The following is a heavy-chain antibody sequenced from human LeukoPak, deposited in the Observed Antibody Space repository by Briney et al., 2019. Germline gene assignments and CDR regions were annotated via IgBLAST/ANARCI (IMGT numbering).Heavy chain of an antibody. D-gene: IGHD3-3*01. J-gene: IGHJ6*03. Sequence: PGGSLRLSCAASGFTFSNYGMHWVRQAPGKGLEWVAFIRYDGSNKYYADSVRGRFTISRDNSKNTLYLQMNSLRAEDTAVYYCAKGYYDFWSGYYYYYYYMDVWGKGTTVTVSS. V-gene: IGHV3-30*02. CDR3: AKGYYDFWSGYYYYYYYMDV. CDR1: GFTFSNYG. CDR2: IRYDGSNK.